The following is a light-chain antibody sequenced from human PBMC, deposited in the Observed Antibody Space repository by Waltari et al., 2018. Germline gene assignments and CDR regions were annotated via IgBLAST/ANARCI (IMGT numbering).Light chain of an antibody. Sequence: GRASQSISSYLNWYQQKPGKAPKLLIYAASSLQSGVPSRFSGSGSGTDFTLTISSLQPEDFATYYCQQSYSTPFTFGPGTKVDIK. CDR3: QQSYSTPFT. CDR1: QSISSY. J-gene: IGKJ3*01. CDR2: AAS. V-gene: IGKV1-39*01.